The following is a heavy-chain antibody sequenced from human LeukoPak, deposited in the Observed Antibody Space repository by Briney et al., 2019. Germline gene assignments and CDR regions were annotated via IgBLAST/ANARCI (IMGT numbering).Heavy chain of an antibody. Sequence: TGGSLRLSCEGSGFAFGTYWMAWVRQAPGKGLEWVASIKHDGREEHYVDSIKGRFTISRDNGKNSVYLQMNNLRVEDTAMYYCSREFHPWGQGTLVIVSS. CDR1: GFAFGTYW. V-gene: IGHV3-7*01. CDR2: IKHDGREE. J-gene: IGHJ5*02. CDR3: SREFHP.